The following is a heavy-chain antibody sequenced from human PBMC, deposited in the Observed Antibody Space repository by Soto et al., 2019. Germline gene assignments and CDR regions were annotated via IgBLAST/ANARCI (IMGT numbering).Heavy chain of an antibody. CDR3: ARVISTVTTFFDY. CDR1: GGSFSGYY. Sequence: ETLSLTCAVYGGSFSGYYWSWIRQPPGKGLEWIGEINHSGSTNYNPSLKSRVTISVDTSKNQFSLKLSSVTAADTAVYYCARVISTVTTFFDYWGQGTLVTVSS. V-gene: IGHV4-34*01. D-gene: IGHD4-17*01. J-gene: IGHJ4*02. CDR2: INHSGST.